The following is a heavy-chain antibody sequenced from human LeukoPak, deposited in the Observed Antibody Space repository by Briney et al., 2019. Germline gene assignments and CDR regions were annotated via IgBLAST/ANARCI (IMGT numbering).Heavy chain of an antibody. CDR2: IYTSGST. CDR1: GGSISSYY. Sequence: PSETLSLTCTVSGGSISSYYWSWIRQPAGKGLEWIGRIYTSGSTNYNPSLKSRVTISVDKSKNQFSLKLSSVTAADTAVYYCARDRRDSRGYQFDYWGQGTLVTVSS. CDR3: ARDRRDSRGYQFDY. D-gene: IGHD3-22*01. V-gene: IGHV4-4*07. J-gene: IGHJ4*02.